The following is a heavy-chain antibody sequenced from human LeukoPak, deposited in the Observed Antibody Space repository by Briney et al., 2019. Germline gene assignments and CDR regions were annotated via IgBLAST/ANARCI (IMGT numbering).Heavy chain of an antibody. D-gene: IGHD2-2*01. Sequence: GGSLRLSCAASEFIFSSYAMYWVRQAPGKGLEWVAVISDDGNNKYYTDSVKGRFTISRDNSKNTLYLQMTSLRAEDTAVYYCAKGELGYCSSTSCPGIGYWGQGTLVTVAS. CDR3: AKGELGYCSSTSCPGIGY. CDR2: ISDDGNNK. J-gene: IGHJ4*02. CDR1: EFIFSSYA. V-gene: IGHV3-30*18.